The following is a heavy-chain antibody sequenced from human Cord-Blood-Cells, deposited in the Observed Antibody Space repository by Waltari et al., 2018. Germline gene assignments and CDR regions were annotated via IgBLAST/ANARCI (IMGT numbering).Heavy chain of an antibody. D-gene: IGHD2-2*01. CDR1: GYTFTSYD. V-gene: IGHV1-8*01. Sequence: QVQLVQSGAEVKKPGASVKVSCKASGYTFTSYDINWVRQATGQGLEWMGWMNPNRGNTGYAKKFQGRVTMTRNTSISTAYMELSSLRSEDTAVYYCARVGTYCSSTSCYYWFDPWGQGTLVTVSS. CDR2: MNPNRGNT. CDR3: ARVGTYCSSTSCYYWFDP. J-gene: IGHJ5*02.